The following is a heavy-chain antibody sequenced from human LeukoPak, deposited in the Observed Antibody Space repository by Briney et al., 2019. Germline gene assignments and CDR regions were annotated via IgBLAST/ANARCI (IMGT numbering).Heavy chain of an antibody. CDR2: VYYSGST. CDR3: AREDGYNMDDAFDI. CDR1: GGSITSDSDY. J-gene: IGHJ3*02. Sequence: SETLSLTCTLSGGSITSDSDYWGWIRQPPGKGIEWIGSVYYSGSTFHNPSLRRRVTLSVDTSKNQFSLRLRSVTAADTAVYYCAREDGYNMDDAFDIWGQGTMVSVSS. V-gene: IGHV4-39*01. D-gene: IGHD5-24*01.